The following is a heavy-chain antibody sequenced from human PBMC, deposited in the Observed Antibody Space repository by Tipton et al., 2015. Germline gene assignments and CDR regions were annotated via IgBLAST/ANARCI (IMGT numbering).Heavy chain of an antibody. Sequence: SLRLSCAASGFTFSSYAMSWVRQAPGKGLEWVSSISGTGVRTHHADSVKGRFTISRDNSKNTLYLQMNSLRAEDTAVYYCAKGSQFARLLCHFDSWGQGTLVTVSS. CDR2: ISGTGVRT. D-gene: IGHD1-26*01. CDR1: GFTFSSYA. CDR3: AKGSQFARLLCHFDS. V-gene: IGHV3-23*01. J-gene: IGHJ4*02.